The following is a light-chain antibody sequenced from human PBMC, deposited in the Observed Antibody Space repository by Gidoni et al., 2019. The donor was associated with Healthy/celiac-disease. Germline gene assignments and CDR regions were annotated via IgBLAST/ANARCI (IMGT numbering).Light chain of an antibody. J-gene: IGKJ1*01. V-gene: IGKV3-20*01. CDR1: QSVSSSY. Sequence: EIVLTQSPGTLSLSPWERATLSCRASQSVSSSYLAWYQQKPGQAPRLLIYGASSRATGTPDRFSGSGSGTDFTLTISRLEPEDFAVYYCQQYGSSQWTFGQGTKVEIK. CDR3: QQYGSSQWT. CDR2: GAS.